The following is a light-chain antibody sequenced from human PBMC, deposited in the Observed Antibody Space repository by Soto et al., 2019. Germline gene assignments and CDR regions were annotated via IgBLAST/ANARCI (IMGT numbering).Light chain of an antibody. CDR2: EVS. CDR1: SSDVGGYNY. CDR3: SSYAGSNNLV. V-gene: IGLV2-8*01. J-gene: IGLJ1*01. Sequence: QSALPQPPSASGSPGQSVTISCTGTSSDVGGYNYVSWYQQHPGKAPKLMIYEVSKRPSGVPDRFSGSKSGNTASLTVSGPQAEDEADYYCSSYAGSNNLVFGTGTKVTVL.